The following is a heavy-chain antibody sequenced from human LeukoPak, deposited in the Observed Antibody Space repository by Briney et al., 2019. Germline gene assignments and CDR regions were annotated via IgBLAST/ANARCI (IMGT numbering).Heavy chain of an antibody. CDR2: IHSNGYT. CDR3: AQRQGPMSGTYDYFDP. J-gene: IGHJ5*02. CDR1: GGSISGYY. D-gene: IGHD1-26*01. Sequence: SETLSLTCTVSGGSISGYYWTWIRQPPGQGLEWIAYIHSNGYTNYNPTLRSRVTISVDPSKNQFSLTVTPVTAADTAIYYCAQRQGPMSGTYDYFDPWGQGALVTVSS. V-gene: IGHV4-4*09.